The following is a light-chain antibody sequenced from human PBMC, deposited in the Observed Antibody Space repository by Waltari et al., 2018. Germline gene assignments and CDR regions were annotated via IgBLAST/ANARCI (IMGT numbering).Light chain of an antibody. Sequence: QLVLTQSPSASASLGASVKLTCTLSSGHSRTIIAWLQQRPERGPRYLMKVNRDGSHSKGDYMPHRFSGSSSGAQRYLTISSLQSEDEADYYCDTGRHGTWVFGGGTKLTVL. V-gene: IGLV4-69*01. CDR3: DTGRHGTWV. CDR1: SGHSRTI. CDR2: VNRDGSH. J-gene: IGLJ3*02.